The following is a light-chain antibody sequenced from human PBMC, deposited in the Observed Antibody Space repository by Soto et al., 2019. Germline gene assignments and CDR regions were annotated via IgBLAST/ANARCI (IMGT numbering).Light chain of an antibody. CDR2: AVS. V-gene: IGLV2-14*01. Sequence: QSALTQPAPVSGSPGQSITISCTGTSSDVGGYNYVSWYQQHPGKAPKLMIYAVSNRPSGVSNRFSGSKSGNTASLTISGLQAEDEADYYCSSYTSSSTLLFGGGTKVTVL. CDR1: SSDVGGYNY. J-gene: IGLJ2*01. CDR3: SSYTSSSTLL.